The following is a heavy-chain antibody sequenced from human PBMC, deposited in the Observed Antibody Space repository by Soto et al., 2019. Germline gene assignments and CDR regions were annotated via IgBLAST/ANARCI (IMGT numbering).Heavy chain of an antibody. D-gene: IGHD3-3*01. CDR2: INHSGST. V-gene: IGHV4-34*01. J-gene: IGHJ5*02. CDR1: GGSFSGYY. CDR3: ARGLRITIFGVVIISLYNWFDP. Sequence: SETLSLTCAVYGGSFSGYYWSWIRQPPGKGLEWIGEINHSGSTNYNPSLKSRVTISVDTSKNQFSLKLSSVTAADTAVYYCARGLRITIFGVVIISLYNWFDPWGQGTLVTVLL.